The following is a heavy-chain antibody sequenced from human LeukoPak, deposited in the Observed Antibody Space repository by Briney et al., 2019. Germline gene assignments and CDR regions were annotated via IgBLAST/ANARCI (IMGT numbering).Heavy chain of an antibody. D-gene: IGHD2-2*01. CDR1: GFTFSTYS. V-gene: IGHV3-21*01. CDR3: ARAFDTSWDYYYMDV. Sequence: GGSLRLSCAASGFTFSTYSMNWVRQAPGKGLGWVSSMSSLSRYIYYADSVKGRFTISRDDARNSLYLQMNSLRAEDTAAYYCARAFDTSWDYYYMDVWGKGTTVTVSS. J-gene: IGHJ6*03. CDR2: MSSLSRYI.